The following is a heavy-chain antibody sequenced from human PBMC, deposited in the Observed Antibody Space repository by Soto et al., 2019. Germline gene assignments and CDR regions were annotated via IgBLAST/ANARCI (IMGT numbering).Heavy chain of an antibody. CDR2: IYPGDSDT. CDR1: GYSFSTYW. D-gene: IGHD6-19*01. Sequence: LKISCKGSGYSFSTYWIGWVRQMPGKGLEWMGIIYPGDSDTRYSPSFQGQVTISADKSISTAYLQWSSLKASDTAMYYCARRMAERAFDIWGQGTMVTVSS. V-gene: IGHV5-51*01. J-gene: IGHJ3*02. CDR3: ARRMAERAFDI.